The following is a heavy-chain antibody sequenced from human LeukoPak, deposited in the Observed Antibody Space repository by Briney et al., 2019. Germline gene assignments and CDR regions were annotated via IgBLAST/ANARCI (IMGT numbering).Heavy chain of an antibody. CDR2: IIPIFGTA. J-gene: IGHJ3*02. D-gene: IGHD6-6*01. CDR3: AISSSSTGPAFDI. Sequence: ASVKVSCKASGYTFTSYGISWVRQAPGQGLEWMGGIIPIFGTANYAQKFQGRVTITADESTSTAYMELSSLRSEDTAVYYCAISSSSTGPAFDIWGQGTMVTVSS. V-gene: IGHV1-69*13. CDR1: GYTFTSYG.